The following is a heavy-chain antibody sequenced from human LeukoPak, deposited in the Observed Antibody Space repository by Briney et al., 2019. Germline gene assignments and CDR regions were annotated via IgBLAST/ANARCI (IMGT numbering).Heavy chain of an antibody. CDR3: ARVVGSHYDFWSGKGLDY. Sequence: GASVKVSCKASGYTFTSYGISWVRQAPGQGLEWMGWISAYNGNTNYAQKLQGRVTMTIDTSTSTAYMELRSLRSDDTAVYYCARVVGSHYDFWSGKGLDYWGQGTLVTVSS. J-gene: IGHJ4*02. CDR1: GYTFTSYG. CDR2: ISAYNGNT. D-gene: IGHD3-3*01. V-gene: IGHV1-18*01.